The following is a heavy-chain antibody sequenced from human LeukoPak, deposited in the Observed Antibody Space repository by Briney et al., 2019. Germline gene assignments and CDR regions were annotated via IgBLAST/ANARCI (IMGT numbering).Heavy chain of an antibody. V-gene: IGHV4-61*02. Sequence: PSETLSLTCTVSGGSISSGSYYWSWIRQPAGKGLEWIGRIYTSGSTNYNPSLKSRVTISIATSKNQFSLKLSSVTAADTAVYYCARGPFRTYYDILTGYYSGYYYMDVWGKGTTVTVSS. D-gene: IGHD3-9*01. CDR3: ARGPFRTYYDILTGYYSGYYYMDV. J-gene: IGHJ6*03. CDR1: GGSISSGSYY. CDR2: IYTSGST.